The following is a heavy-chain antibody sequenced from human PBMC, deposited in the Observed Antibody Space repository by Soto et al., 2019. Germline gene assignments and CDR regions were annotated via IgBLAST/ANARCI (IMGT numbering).Heavy chain of an antibody. V-gene: IGHV4-30-4*01. D-gene: IGHD3-3*01. CDR1: GGSISSGDFS. CDR3: ARAITIYYEFVP. Sequence: QVQLQESGPGLVKPSQTLSLTCTVSGGSISSGDFSWSWIRQPPGQGLEWIGYILYSGRTYSNPSLKSRLTISVDTAKNQLSPKLSSVTAADPAVYYCARAITIYYEFVPWDQGTRVAVAA. CDR2: ILYSGRT. J-gene: IGHJ5*02.